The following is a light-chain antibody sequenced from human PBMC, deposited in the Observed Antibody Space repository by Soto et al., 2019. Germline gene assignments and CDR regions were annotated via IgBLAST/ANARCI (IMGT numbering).Light chain of an antibody. CDR1: QNIRDY. CDR3: QQSYNVPIT. J-gene: IGKJ4*01. CDR2: AAS. V-gene: IGKV1-39*01. Sequence: DIQMTQSPSSLSASVGDRVTITCRASQNIRDYLNWYQQKPGKAPKLLIYAASSLQSGVPSRFSCSGYGTDFTLTITSLQPEDFATYYCQQSYNVPITFGGGTKFEIK.